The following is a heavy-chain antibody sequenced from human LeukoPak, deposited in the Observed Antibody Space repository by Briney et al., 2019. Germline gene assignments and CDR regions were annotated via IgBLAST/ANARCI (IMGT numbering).Heavy chain of an antibody. J-gene: IGHJ3*02. CDR2: IYNSGST. Sequence: PSETLSLTCTVSGGSISSDYWSWIRQPPGKGLEWIAYIYNSGSTSYNPSLKSRVTISVDTSKNQFSLKLSSVTAADTAVYYCARRIAVAGNDAFDIWGQGTMVTVSS. D-gene: IGHD6-19*01. CDR3: ARRIAVAGNDAFDI. V-gene: IGHV4-59*08. CDR1: GGSISSDY.